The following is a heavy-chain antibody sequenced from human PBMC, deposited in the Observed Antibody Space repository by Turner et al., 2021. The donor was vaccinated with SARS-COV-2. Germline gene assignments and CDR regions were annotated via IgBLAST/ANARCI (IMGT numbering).Heavy chain of an antibody. V-gene: IGHV3-66*01. CDR1: GFIVYRNY. D-gene: IGHD5-18*01. J-gene: IGHJ4*02. CDR3: ARGLGYTYPFDY. Sequence: EVQLVESGGGLVLPGGSLSLPFAASGFIVYRNYMSWVRQAPGKGLEWVSLMYSGGDTFYAESVKGRFTISRDHSKNTLYLQMNSLRVEDTAVYYCARGLGYTYPFDYWGQGTLVTVSS. CDR2: MYSGGDT.